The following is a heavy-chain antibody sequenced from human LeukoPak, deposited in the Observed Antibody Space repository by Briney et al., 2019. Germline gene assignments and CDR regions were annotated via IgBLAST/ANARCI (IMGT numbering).Heavy chain of an antibody. CDR3: ARDNHYYMDV. D-gene: IGHD1-14*01. CDR1: GFTFGSYA. V-gene: IGHV3-30*04. Sequence: GRSLRLSCAASGFTFGSYAMHWVRQAPGKGLEWVAVISYDGSNKYYADSVKGRFTISRDNSKNTLYLQMNSLRAEDTAVYYCARDNHYYMDVWGKGTTVTVSS. J-gene: IGHJ6*03. CDR2: ISYDGSNK.